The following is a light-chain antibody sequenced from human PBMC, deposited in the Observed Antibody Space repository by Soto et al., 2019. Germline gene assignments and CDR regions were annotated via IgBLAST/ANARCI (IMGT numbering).Light chain of an antibody. CDR3: ATWDDSLNGYV. J-gene: IGLJ1*01. Sequence: QSVLTQPPSASGTPGQRVTISCSGSSSKIGSNTVNWYQQLPGTAPKLLIYSNNQRPSGVPYRFSGSKSVTSASLAISGLQSEDEADYYCATWDDSLNGYVFGTGTKVTVL. CDR2: SNN. V-gene: IGLV1-44*01. CDR1: SSKIGSNT.